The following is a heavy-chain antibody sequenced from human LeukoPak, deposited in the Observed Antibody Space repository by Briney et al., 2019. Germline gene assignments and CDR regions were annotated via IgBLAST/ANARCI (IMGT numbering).Heavy chain of an antibody. V-gene: IGHV3-30*03. J-gene: IGHJ3*02. CDR3: ARESPASSSDAFDI. D-gene: IGHD6-6*01. CDR2: ISYDGNNK. Sequence: PGRSLRLSCAASGFPFSSYGMHWVRQAPGKSLEWVAVISYDGNNKYYADSVKGRFTISRDNSKNTLYLQMNSLRAEDTAVYYCARESPASSSDAFDIWGQGTMFTVSS. CDR1: GFPFSSYG.